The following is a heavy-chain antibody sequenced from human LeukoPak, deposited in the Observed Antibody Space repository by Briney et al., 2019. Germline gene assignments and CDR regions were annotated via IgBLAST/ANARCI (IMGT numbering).Heavy chain of an antibody. CDR1: GGSFSGYY. CDR2: INHSGST. J-gene: IGHJ3*01. Sequence: PPETLSLTCPVYGGSFSGYYWSWIRQPPGKGLEWIGEINHSGSTNYNPSPKSRVTISVDTSKNQFSLKLSSVTAADTAVYYCAPRGPSPTLWGQGTMVTVSS. D-gene: IGHD2-2*01. CDR3: APRGPSPTL. V-gene: IGHV4-34*01.